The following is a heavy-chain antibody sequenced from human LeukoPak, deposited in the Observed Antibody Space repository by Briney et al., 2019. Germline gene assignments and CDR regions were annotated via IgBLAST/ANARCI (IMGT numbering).Heavy chain of an antibody. CDR3: AKDLGRYRNNFFDY. D-gene: IGHD1-26*01. CDR1: GFTFSSYA. V-gene: IGHV3-23*01. Sequence: PGGSLRLSCAASGFTFSSYAMSWVRQAPGKGLEWVSTISGSGGGTYYADSVKGRFTISRDDSKNTLYLQMNSLRADDTAVYYCAKDLGRYRNNFFDYWGQGNLVTVSS. J-gene: IGHJ4*02. CDR2: ISGSGGGT.